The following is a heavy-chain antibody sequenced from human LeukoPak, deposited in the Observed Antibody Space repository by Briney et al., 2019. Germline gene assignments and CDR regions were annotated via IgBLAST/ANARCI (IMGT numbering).Heavy chain of an antibody. Sequence: SVKVSCKASGGTFSSYAISWVRQAPGQGLEWMGGIIPIFGTADYAQKFQGRVTITADESTSTAYMELSSLRSEDTAVYYCARGGSIAARPLDYWGQGTLVTVSS. D-gene: IGHD6-6*01. CDR1: GGTFSSYA. J-gene: IGHJ4*02. CDR2: IIPIFGTA. V-gene: IGHV1-69*13. CDR3: ARGGSIAARPLDY.